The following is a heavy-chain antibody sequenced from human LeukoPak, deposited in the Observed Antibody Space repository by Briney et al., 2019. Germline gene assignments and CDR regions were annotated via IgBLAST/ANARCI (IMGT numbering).Heavy chain of an antibody. D-gene: IGHD1-26*01. CDR2: ISYDGSNK. J-gene: IGHJ4*02. Sequence: PGGSLRLSCAASGFTFSSYAMHWVRQAPGKGLEWVAVISYDGSNKYYADSVEGRFTISRDNSKNTLFLQMNSLRAEDTAVYFCALAPHSGTYLDFWGQGTLVTVSS. CDR3: ALAPHSGTYLDF. V-gene: IGHV3-30-3*01. CDR1: GFTFSSYA.